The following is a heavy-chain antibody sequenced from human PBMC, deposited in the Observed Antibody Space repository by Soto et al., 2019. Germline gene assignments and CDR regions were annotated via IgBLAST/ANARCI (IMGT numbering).Heavy chain of an antibody. CDR2: IYYSGST. V-gene: IGHV4-61*01. D-gene: IGHD5-18*01. J-gene: IGHJ6*02. Sequence: RSLTCTVSGASVSSGSYYWSWIRQPPGKGLEWIGYIYYSGSTNYNPSLKSRVTISVDTSKNQFSLKLSSVTAADTAVYYCARDRPNRGYSYGPYGMDVWGQGTTVTVSS. CDR3: ARDRPNRGYSYGPYGMDV. CDR1: GASVSSGSYY.